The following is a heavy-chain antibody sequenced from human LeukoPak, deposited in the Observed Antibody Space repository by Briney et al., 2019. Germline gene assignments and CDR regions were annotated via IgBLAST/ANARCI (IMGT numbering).Heavy chain of an antibody. D-gene: IGHD1-26*01. CDR3: ARTTAGATEGAFDI. V-gene: IGHV1-18*01. Sequence: ASVKVSCKASGYTVENYGITWGRQAPGQGLEWMGWISGYNGNTDYAEKLQGRVTMTTDTSTSTAYMELRSLRSDDTAVCYCARTTAGATEGAFDIWGQGTMVTVSS. CDR2: ISGYNGNT. J-gene: IGHJ3*02. CDR1: GYTVENYG.